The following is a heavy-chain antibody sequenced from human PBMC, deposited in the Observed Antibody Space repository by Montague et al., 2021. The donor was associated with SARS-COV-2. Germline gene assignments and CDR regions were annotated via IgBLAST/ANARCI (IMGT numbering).Heavy chain of an antibody. Sequence: CAISGDSVSSNSAAWNWIRQSPSRGLEWLGRTYYRSRWFNDYAVSIRSRITINPDTSKNQFSLQLNSVTPEDTAVYYCARATECGGYYYYYYMDVWGQGTVVTVSS. CDR3: ARATECGGYYYYYYMDV. D-gene: IGHD1-14*01. CDR1: GDSVSSNSAA. CDR2: TYYRSRWFN. J-gene: IGHJ6*03. V-gene: IGHV6-1*01.